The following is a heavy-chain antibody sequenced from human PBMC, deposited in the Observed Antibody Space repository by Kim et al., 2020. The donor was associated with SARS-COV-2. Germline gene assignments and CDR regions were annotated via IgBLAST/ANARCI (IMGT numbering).Heavy chain of an antibody. D-gene: IGHD6-19*01. CDR2: INHSGST. Sequence: SETLSLTCAVYGGSFSGYYWSWIRQPPGKGLEWIGEINHSGSTNYNPSLKSRVTISVDTSKNQFSLKLSSVTAADTAVYYCARIPGIAVAGTREGWFDPWGQGTPGPLSS. V-gene: IGHV4-34*01. CDR1: GGSFSGYY. J-gene: IGHJ5*02. CDR3: ARIPGIAVAGTREGWFDP.